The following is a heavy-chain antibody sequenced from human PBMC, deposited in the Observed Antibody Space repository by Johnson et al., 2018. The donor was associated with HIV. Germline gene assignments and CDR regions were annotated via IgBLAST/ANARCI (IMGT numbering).Heavy chain of an antibody. V-gene: IGHV3-30-3*01. CDR2: ISYDGSNK. Sequence: QVQLVESGGGLVRPGGSLRLSCAASGFTFSSYAMHWVRQAPGKGLEWVAVISYDGSNKYYADSVQGRFTISRDNSKNTLYLQMNSLRAEDTAVYYCARGDGYRRAFDIWGQGTMVTVSS. J-gene: IGHJ3*02. CDR3: ARGDGYRRAFDI. D-gene: IGHD1-1*01. CDR1: GFTFSSYA.